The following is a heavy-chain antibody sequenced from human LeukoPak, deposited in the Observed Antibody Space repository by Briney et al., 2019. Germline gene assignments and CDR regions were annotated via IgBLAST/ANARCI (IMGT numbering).Heavy chain of an antibody. V-gene: IGHV1-46*01. Sequence: ASVKVSCKASGYTFTSYYMHWVRQAPGQGLEWMGLINPSGGSRSYAQKFQGRVTMTRDTSTSTVYMELSSLTSEDTAFYYCARDVDTAMVRTLPINHFGMDVWGQGTTVTVSS. J-gene: IGHJ6*02. CDR3: ARDVDTAMVRTLPINHFGMDV. D-gene: IGHD5-18*01. CDR1: GYTFTSYY. CDR2: INPSGGSR.